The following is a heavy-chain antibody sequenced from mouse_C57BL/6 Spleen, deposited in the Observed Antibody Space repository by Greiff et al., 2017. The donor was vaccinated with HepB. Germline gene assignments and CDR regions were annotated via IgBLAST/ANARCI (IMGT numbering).Heavy chain of an antibody. Sequence: EVNVVESGGGLVQSGRSLRLSCATSGFTFSDFYMEWVRQAPGKGLEWIAASRNKANDYTTEYSASVKGRFIVSRDTSQSILYLQMNALRAEDTAIYYCARDSNYGYYAMDYWGQGTSVTVSS. V-gene: IGHV7-1*01. CDR2: SRNKANDYTT. J-gene: IGHJ4*01. D-gene: IGHD2-5*01. CDR3: ARDSNYGYYAMDY. CDR1: GFTFSDFY.